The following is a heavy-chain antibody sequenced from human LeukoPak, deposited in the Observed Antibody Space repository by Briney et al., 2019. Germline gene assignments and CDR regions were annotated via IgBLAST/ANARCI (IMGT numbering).Heavy chain of an antibody. D-gene: IGHD5-24*01. CDR1: GFMLSSNW. V-gene: IGHV3-7*03. J-gene: IGHJ4*02. CDR3: AQEGRSLQTY. Sequence: PGGSLRLSCAASGFMLSSNWMSWIRLAPGKGLEWVANIKEDGTETYYVDSVKGRFTISRDNAKNSLYLQMNSLRVEDTAVYYCAQEGRSLQTYWGQGTLVTVSS. CDR2: IKEDGTET.